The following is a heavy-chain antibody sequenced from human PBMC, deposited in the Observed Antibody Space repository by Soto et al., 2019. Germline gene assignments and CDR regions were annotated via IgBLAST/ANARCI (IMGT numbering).Heavy chain of an antibody. Sequence: GGSLRLSCAASGFTFSNSAMSWVRQAPGKGLEWVSAISGGGSSTYYADSVKGRCTISRDNSKNTMYMQMNSLSAEDTAVSYCAKGGNTFTTYNMDVWGKGTTVTVSS. CDR2: ISGGGSST. V-gene: IGHV3-23*01. D-gene: IGHD1-26*01. CDR1: GFTFSNSA. J-gene: IGHJ6*03. CDR3: AKGGNTFTTYNMDV.